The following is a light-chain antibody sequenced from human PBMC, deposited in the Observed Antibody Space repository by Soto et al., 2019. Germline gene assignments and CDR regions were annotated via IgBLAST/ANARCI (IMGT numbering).Light chain of an antibody. CDR2: DVS. CDR3: SSDTTSNTRQIV. J-gene: IGLJ1*01. V-gene: IGLV2-14*03. CDR1: SSDVGGYNY. Sequence: QSALTQPASVSGSPGQSITISCTGTSSDVGGYNYVSWYQHHPGKAPKLMIYDVSNRPSGVSNRFSGSKSGNTASMTISGLQPEDEAYYYCSSDTTSNTRQIVFGTGTKVTVL.